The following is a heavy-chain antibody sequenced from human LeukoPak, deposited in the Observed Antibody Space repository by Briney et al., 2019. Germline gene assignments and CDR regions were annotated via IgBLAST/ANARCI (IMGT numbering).Heavy chain of an antibody. Sequence: GGSLRLSCAASGFTFSSYGMHWVRQAPGKGLEWVAFIRYDGSNKYYADSVKGRFTISRDNSKNTLYLQMNSLRAEDTAVYYCAKEEEVYSSAAGYFDYWGQGTLVTVSS. CDR2: IRYDGSNK. CDR3: AKEEEVYSSAAGYFDY. V-gene: IGHV3-30*02. CDR1: GFTFSSYG. J-gene: IGHJ4*02. D-gene: IGHD6-25*01.